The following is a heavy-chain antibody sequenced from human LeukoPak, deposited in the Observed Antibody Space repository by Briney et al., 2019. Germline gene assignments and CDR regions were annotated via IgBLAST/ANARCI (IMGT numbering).Heavy chain of an antibody. Sequence: SETLSLTCTVSGGSISSYYWSWIRQPPGKGLEWIGYIYYSGSTNYNPSLKSRVTISVDTSKNQFSLKLSSVTAADTAVYYCAREAGVPMGWGQGTLVTVSS. J-gene: IGHJ4*02. V-gene: IGHV4-59*01. CDR1: GGSISSYY. D-gene: IGHD2-8*01. CDR2: IYYSGST. CDR3: AREAGVPMG.